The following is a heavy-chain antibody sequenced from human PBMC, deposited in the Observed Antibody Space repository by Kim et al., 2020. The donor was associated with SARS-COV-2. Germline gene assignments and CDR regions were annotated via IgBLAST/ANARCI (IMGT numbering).Heavy chain of an antibody. CDR1: GVTFNTFT. Sequence: GGSLRLSCAASGVTFNTFTMSWVRQAPGKGLQWVSTIVASGAAASYAGSVRGRFTISRNNSNNTLFLQMHSLGTDDSAIYYSAEGHRIHDYWGRGTVGTV. D-gene: IGHD2-15*01. CDR2: IVASGAAA. CDR3: AEGHRIHDY. V-gene: IGHV3-23*01. J-gene: IGHJ4*02.